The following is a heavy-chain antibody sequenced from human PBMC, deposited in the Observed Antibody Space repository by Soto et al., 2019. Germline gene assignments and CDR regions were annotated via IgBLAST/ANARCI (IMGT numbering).Heavy chain of an antibody. J-gene: IGHJ3*01. CDR2: LKSKTDGGTT. CDR1: GFTFINAW. CDR3: TTGGCPRNNKVPPVVFDA. V-gene: IGHV3-15*01. Sequence: GGSLRLSCAASGFTFINAWMSWVRQAPGKGLEWVGRLKSKTDGGTTDYAAPAKGRFTISRDDSRNTLYLQMNSLNTEEDTAVYYCTTGGCPRNNKVPPVVFDAWGEGTMVTVSS. D-gene: IGHD1-1*01.